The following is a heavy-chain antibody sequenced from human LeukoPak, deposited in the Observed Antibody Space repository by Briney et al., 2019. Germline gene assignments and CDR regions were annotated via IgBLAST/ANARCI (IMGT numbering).Heavy chain of an antibody. V-gene: IGHV4-61*02. CDR3: ARELRYDNSDSGAF. Sequence: SETLSLTCTVSGGSISSGSYYWSWIRQPAGKGLEWIGRIYTSGSTDYNPSLKSRVTISVDTSKNQFSLKLSSVTAADTAVYYCARELRYDNSDSGAFWGQGTVVTVSS. D-gene: IGHD3-22*01. J-gene: IGHJ3*01. CDR1: GGSISSGSYY. CDR2: IYTSGST.